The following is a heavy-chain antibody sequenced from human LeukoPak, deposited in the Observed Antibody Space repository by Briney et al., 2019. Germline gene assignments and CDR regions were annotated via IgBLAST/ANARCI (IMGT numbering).Heavy chain of an antibody. CDR2: INSDGSST. J-gene: IGHJ4*02. Sequence: GGSLRLSCAASGFTFSSYWMHWVRQAPGNGLVWVSRINSDGSSTSYADSVKGRFTISRDNAKNTLYLQMNSLRAEDTAVYYCAREYSSSWYDYFDYWGQGTLVTVSS. V-gene: IGHV3-74*01. CDR1: GFTFSSYW. D-gene: IGHD6-13*01. CDR3: AREYSSSWYDYFDY.